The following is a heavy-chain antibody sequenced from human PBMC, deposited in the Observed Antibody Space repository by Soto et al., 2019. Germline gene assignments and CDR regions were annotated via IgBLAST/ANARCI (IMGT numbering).Heavy chain of an antibody. Sequence: QVQLQESGPGLVKPSQTLSLICTVSGGSISDSAYHWTWIRQPPGKGLEWIGYIYYSGNTYYNPSLRSRVAISVAPTKKLVSLKLNSVTAADTAVYYCVRDCQPRAGVHNGMDVWGHGTTVTVSS. CDR2: IYYSGNT. CDR3: VRDCQPRAGVHNGMDV. V-gene: IGHV4-31*03. J-gene: IGHJ6*02. D-gene: IGHD2-2*01. CDR1: GGSISDSAYH.